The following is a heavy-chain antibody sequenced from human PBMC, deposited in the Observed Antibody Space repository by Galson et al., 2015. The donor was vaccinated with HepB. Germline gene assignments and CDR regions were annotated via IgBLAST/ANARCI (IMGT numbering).Heavy chain of an antibody. V-gene: IGHV3-33*01. CDR2: IWYDGSDQ. CDR3: ARDRDWGQLQSRFDS. CDR1: GFTFRTYG. J-gene: IGHJ4*02. D-gene: IGHD3-16*01. Sequence: SLRLSCAASGFTFRTYGMHWVRQAPGKGLEWVAVIWYDGSDQYYADSVKGRFTISRDNSKNTLYLQMNSLRAEDTAVYYCARDRDWGQLQSRFDSWGQGSLVTVSS.